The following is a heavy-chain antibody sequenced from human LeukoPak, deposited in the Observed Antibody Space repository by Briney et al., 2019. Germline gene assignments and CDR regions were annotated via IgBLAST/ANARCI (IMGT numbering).Heavy chain of an antibody. J-gene: IGHJ6*04. V-gene: IGHV4-59*12. CDR2: IFNSGST. Sequence: PSKTLSLTCTVSGGSISSYYWSWIRQPPGEGLEWIGYIFNSGSTNYNPSLKSRVTISIDTSKNQFSLKLRSVTAADTAVYYCARKGDVWGKGTTVTVSP. CDR3: ARKGDV. CDR1: GGSISSYY.